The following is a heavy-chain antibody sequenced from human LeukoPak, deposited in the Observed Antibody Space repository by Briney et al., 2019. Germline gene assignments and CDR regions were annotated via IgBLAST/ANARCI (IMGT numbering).Heavy chain of an antibody. D-gene: IGHD2-2*01. CDR3: AKDIVVVPAAPNAFDI. CDR1: GFTFSSYS. J-gene: IGHJ3*02. CDR2: ISSSSSTI. V-gene: IGHV3-48*01. Sequence: GRSLRLSCAASGFTFSSYSMNWVRQAPGKGLEWVSYISSSSSTIYYADSVKGRFTISRDNAKNSLYLQMNSLRAEDTAVYYCAKDIVVVPAAPNAFDIWGQGTMVTVSS.